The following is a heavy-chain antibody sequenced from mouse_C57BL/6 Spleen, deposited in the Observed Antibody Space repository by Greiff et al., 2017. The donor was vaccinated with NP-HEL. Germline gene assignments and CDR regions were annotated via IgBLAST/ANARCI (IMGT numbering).Heavy chain of an antibody. Sequence: QVPLPQPGAELVMPGASVKLSCKASGYTFPSSWMHWVTQRPGQALEWSGEIDPSDSYTNYNQKFKGKSTLTVDKSSSTAYMQLSSLTSEDSAVYYCARGGLIAYWGQGTLVTVSA. D-gene: IGHD2-4*01. CDR1: GYTFPSSW. J-gene: IGHJ3*01. V-gene: IGHV1-69*01. CDR3: ARGGLIAY. CDR2: IDPSDSYT.